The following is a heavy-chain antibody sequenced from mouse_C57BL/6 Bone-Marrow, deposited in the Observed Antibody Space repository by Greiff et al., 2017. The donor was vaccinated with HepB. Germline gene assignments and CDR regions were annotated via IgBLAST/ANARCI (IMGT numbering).Heavy chain of an antibody. Sequence: QVQLQHPGAELVRPGSSVKLSCKASGYTFTSYWMDWVKQRPGQGLEWIGNIYPSDSETHYNQKFKDKATLTVDKSSSTAYMQLSSLTSEDSAVYYCAREGIPAGFAYWGQGTLVTVSA. CDR1: GYTFTSYW. V-gene: IGHV1-61*01. J-gene: IGHJ3*01. CDR2: IYPSDSET. CDR3: AREGIPAGFAY.